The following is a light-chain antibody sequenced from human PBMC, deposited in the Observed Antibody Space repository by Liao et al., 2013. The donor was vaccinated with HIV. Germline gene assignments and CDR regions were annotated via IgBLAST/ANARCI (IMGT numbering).Light chain of an antibody. V-gene: IGLV3-1*01. CDR3: QAWDRNTAI. Sequence: SYELTQPPSVSVSPGQTASITCSGDKLGEKYACWYQQKPGQSPVLVIYQDTKRPSGIPERFSGSNSGNTATLTISGTQPMDEADYYCQAWDRNTAIFGGGTKLTVL. CDR1: KLGEKY. CDR2: QDT. J-gene: IGLJ2*01.